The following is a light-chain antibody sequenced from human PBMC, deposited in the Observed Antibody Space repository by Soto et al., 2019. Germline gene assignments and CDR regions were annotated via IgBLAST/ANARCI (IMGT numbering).Light chain of an antibody. CDR3: QQYGSSPIT. Sequence: EIVLTQSPGTLSLSPGERATLSCRASQSVSSSFLAWYQQKPGQAPRLLIYGASSRATGIPDRFSGSGSGTDFTLTISRLEPEDFALYYSQQYGSSPITFGQGTRLEIK. V-gene: IGKV3-20*01. CDR1: QSVSSSF. J-gene: IGKJ5*01. CDR2: GAS.